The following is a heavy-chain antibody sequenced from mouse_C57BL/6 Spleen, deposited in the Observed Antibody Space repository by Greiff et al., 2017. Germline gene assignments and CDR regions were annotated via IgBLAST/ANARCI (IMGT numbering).Heavy chain of an antibody. V-gene: IGHV1-80*01. CDR1: GYAFSSYW. CDR3: ASHYDYAFDY. D-gene: IGHD2-4*01. J-gene: IGHJ2*01. CDR2: IDPGDGDT. Sequence: QVQLKESGAELVKPGASVKISCKASGYAFSSYWMNWVKQRPGKGLEWIGPIDPGDGDTNYNGKFKGQATLTADKSSSTPYMQLSSLTSEDSAVYCCASHYDYAFDYWGQGTTLTVSA.